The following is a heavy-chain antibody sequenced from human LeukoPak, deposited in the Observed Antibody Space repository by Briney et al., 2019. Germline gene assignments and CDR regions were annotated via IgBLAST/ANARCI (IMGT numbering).Heavy chain of an antibody. Sequence: GGSLRLSCAASGFDFSSNWMHWVRHAPGQGLVWVSRIKGDGISTNYADSVKGRFTISRDNSKNTLYLQMNSLRAEDTAVYYCARGPSVSTVATYDGSAFDIWGQGTMVTVSS. CDR1: GFDFSSNW. CDR3: ARGPSVSTVATYDGSAFDI. CDR2: IKGDGIST. J-gene: IGHJ3*02. V-gene: IGHV3-74*01. D-gene: IGHD4-17*01.